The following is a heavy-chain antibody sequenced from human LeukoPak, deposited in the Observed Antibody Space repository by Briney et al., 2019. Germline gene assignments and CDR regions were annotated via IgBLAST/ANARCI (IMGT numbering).Heavy chain of an antibody. J-gene: IGHJ5*02. D-gene: IGHD3-10*01. CDR3: ARGGYYGSGNDFRFDP. CDR1: GYTFTGYY. Sequence: ASVKVSCKASGYTFTGYYMHWVRQAPGQGREWMGWINPNSGGTDYAQKFQGRVTITRDTFISTAYLELSRLRSDDTAVYYCARGGYYGSGNDFRFDPWGQGTLVTVSS. CDR2: INPNSGGT. V-gene: IGHV1-2*02.